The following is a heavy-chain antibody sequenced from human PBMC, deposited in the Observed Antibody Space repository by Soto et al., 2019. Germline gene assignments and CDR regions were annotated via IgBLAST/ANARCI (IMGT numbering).Heavy chain of an antibody. CDR2: NIPVLGRA. J-gene: IGHJ4*02. V-gene: IGHV1-69*01. D-gene: IGHD5-18*01. Sequence: QVQLVQSGAEVKKPGSSVKVSCKASGGTFDTFAFSWVRQAPGQGLEWLGGNIPVLGRANYAQRFQDRVSASADGSTSTAFMELSSLNSDDTAVYYCARGPWTQEGPKYYFDFWGQGTLVTVSS. CDR1: GGTFDTFA. CDR3: ARGPWTQEGPKYYFDF.